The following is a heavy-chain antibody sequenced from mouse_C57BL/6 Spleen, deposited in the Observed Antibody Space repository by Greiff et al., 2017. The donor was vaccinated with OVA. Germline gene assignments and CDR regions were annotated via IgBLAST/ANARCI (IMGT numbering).Heavy chain of an antibody. J-gene: IGHJ4*01. CDR2: INPYNGDT. CDR3: ARGRDDYYAMDY. V-gene: IGHV1-20*01. Sequence: EVQLQQSGPELVKPGDSVKISCKASGYSFTGYFMNWVLQSPGKSLEWIGRINPYNGDTFYNQKFKGKATLTVDKSSSPAHMELRRLTSEDSAVYYGARGRDDYYAMDYWGQGTSVTVSS. CDR1: GYSFTGYF.